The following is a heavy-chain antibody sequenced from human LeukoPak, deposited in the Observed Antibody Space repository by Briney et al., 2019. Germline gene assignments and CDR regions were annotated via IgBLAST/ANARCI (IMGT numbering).Heavy chain of an antibody. CDR3: ARETYSSSWYRTQDAFDI. D-gene: IGHD6-13*01. CDR2: IYTSGST. J-gene: IGHJ3*02. V-gene: IGHV4-4*07. CDR1: GGSISSYY. Sequence: KTSETLSLTCTVSGGSISSYYWSWIRQPAGKGLEWIGRIYTSGSTNYNPSLKSRVTMSVDTSKNQFSLKLSSVTAADTAVYYCARETYSSSWYRTQDAFDIWGQGTMVTVSS.